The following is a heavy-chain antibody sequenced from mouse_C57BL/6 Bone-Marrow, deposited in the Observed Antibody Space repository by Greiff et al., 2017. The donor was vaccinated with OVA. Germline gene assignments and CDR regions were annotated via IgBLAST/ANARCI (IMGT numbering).Heavy chain of an antibody. J-gene: IGHJ3*01. V-gene: IGHV1-5*01. CDR3: TRSAFAY. CDR1: GYTFTSYW. CDR2: IYPGNSDT. Sequence: VQLQQSGTVLARPGASVKMSCKTSGYTFTSYWMHWVKQRPGQGLEWIGAIYPGNSDTSYNQKFKGKAKLTAVTSACTAYMELSSLTNEDSAVYCCTRSAFAYWGQGTLVTVSA.